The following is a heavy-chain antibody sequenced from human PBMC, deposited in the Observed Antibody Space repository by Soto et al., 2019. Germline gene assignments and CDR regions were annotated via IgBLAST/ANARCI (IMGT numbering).Heavy chain of an antibody. CDR3: HIAAAAELELFDY. CDR2: ISGSGGST. D-gene: IGHD6-13*01. J-gene: IGHJ4*02. CDR1: GFTFSSYA. V-gene: IGHV3-23*01. Sequence: GGSLRLSCAASGFTFSSYAMSWVRQAPGKGLEWVSAISGSGGSTYYADSVKGRFTISRDNSKNTLYLQMNSLRAEDTAVYYCHIAAAAELELFDYWSRGSLVTVSS.